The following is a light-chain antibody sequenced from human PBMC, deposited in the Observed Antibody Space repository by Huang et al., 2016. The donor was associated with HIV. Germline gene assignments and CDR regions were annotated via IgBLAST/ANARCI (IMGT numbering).Light chain of an antibody. Sequence: EIVMTPSPASLSVSPGERATLSCRASQSVNDSLAWYQRKPGQAPRLLIYSASIRAPGIPDRFTGSGSGKEFTLTITSLQSEDFASYYCQQYHNWPTFGQGTRLEIK. CDR3: QQYHNWPT. J-gene: IGKJ5*01. CDR2: SAS. CDR1: QSVNDS. V-gene: IGKV3-15*01.